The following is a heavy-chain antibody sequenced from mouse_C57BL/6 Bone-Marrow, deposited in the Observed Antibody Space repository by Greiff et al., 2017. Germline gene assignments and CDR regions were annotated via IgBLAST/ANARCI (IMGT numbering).Heavy chain of an antibody. D-gene: IGHD2-4*01. CDR1: GFTIKDDY. CDR2: FDPENGDT. CDR3: TTCDYDYYSGGYFDD. V-gene: IGHV14-4*01. Sequence: VQLKQSGAELVRPGASVKLSCTASGFTIKDDYMHWVNQRPEQGLEWFGWFDPENGDTEYASTFPGKAPITADTSSNTDYLQCSSLTSEDTAVYYCTTCDYDYYSGGYFDDWGQGTTLTVSS. J-gene: IGHJ2*01.